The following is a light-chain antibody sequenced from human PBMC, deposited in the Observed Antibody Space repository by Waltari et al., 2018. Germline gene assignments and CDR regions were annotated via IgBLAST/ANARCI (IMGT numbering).Light chain of an antibody. CDR1: SRDVGGYTY. CDR2: DLS. V-gene: IGLV2-14*01. Sequence: QSALTQPASVSGSPGQSITISCTGSSRDVGGYTYLSWYQQHPGKVPKVIIFDLSNRPSWVSNRFSGSKSGNTASLTISGLQPEDEADYYCTSYTSRNTLVFGTGTMVTVL. J-gene: IGLJ1*01. CDR3: TSYTSRNTLV.